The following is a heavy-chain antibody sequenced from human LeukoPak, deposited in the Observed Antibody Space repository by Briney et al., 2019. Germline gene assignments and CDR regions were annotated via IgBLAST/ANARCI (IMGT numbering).Heavy chain of an antibody. CDR2: IYYSGST. D-gene: IGHD5-18*01. J-gene: IGHJ4*02. Sequence: PSETLSLTCTVSGGSISSYYWSWIRQPPGKGLEWIGYIYYSGSTNYNPSLKSRVTISVDTSKNQFSLKLSSVTAADTAVYYCARRCGYSIDYWGQGTLVTVSS. V-gene: IGHV4-59*08. CDR1: GGSISSYY. CDR3: ARRCGYSIDY.